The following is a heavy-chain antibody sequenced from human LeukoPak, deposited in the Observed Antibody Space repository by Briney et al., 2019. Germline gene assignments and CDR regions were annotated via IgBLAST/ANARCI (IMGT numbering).Heavy chain of an antibody. CDR1: GGSISSGDYY. J-gene: IGHJ4*02. D-gene: IGHD5-24*01. CDR3: ARSGDGYNYDY. V-gene: IGHV4-30-4*01. Sequence: SETLSLTCTVSGGSISSGDYYWSWIRQPPGKGLKWIGYIYYSGSTYYNPSLKSRVTISVDTSKNQFSLKLSSVTAADTAVYYCARSGDGYNYDYWGQGTLVTVSS. CDR2: IYYSGST.